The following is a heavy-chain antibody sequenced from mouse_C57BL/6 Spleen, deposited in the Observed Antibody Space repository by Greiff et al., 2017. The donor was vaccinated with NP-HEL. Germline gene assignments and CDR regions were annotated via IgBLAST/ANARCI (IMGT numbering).Heavy chain of an antibody. V-gene: IGHV1-82*01. CDR2: IYPGDGDT. Sequence: VQRVESGPELVKPGASVKISCKASGYAFSSSWMNWVKQRPGKGLEWIGRIYPGDGDTNYNGKFKGKATLTADKSSSTAYMQLSSLTSEDSAVYFCARNDYGFDYWGQGTTLTVSS. D-gene: IGHD2-4*01. J-gene: IGHJ2*01. CDR3: ARNDYGFDY. CDR1: GYAFSSSW.